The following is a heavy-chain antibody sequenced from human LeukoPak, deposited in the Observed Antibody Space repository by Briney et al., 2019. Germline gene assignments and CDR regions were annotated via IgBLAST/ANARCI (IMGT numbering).Heavy chain of an antibody. CDR2: ITDSGDAT. J-gene: IGHJ5*02. CDR3: ARPPGPGYGGGWYSFDP. V-gene: IGHV3-23*01. Sequence: GGSLRLSCAASGFTFSTYAMSWVRQAPGKGLEWVSSITDSGDATYYADSVKGRFTISRDNSRNTLFLQIYSLRADDTAMYFCARPPGPGYGGGWYSFDPGGQGPLVPVS. D-gene: IGHD6-19*01. CDR1: GFTFSTYA.